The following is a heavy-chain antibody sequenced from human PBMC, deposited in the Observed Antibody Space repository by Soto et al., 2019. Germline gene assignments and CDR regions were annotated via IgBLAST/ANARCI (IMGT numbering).Heavy chain of an antibody. CDR2: FNPSGGGT. D-gene: IGHD2-15*01. CDR1: GYTFTSYY. CDR3: ARAASYYFDS. J-gene: IGHJ4*02. V-gene: IGHV1-46*01. Sequence: QVQLVQSGAEVTKPGASVKVSCKASGYTFTSYYIHWVRQAPGQGLEWMGRFNPSGGGTSYAQKFQGRVTMTRDTSTSTVYMELSSLRSEDTAVYYCARAASYYFDSWGQGTLVTVSS.